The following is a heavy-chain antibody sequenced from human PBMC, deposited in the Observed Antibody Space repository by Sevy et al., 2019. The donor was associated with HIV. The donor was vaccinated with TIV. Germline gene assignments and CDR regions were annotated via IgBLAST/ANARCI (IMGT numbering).Heavy chain of an antibody. CDR3: AKGGCSGGICYSDV. J-gene: IGHJ6*02. CDR2: FSYEGSNK. CDR1: GFSFSRYG. D-gene: IGHD2-15*01. V-gene: IGHV3-30*18. Sequence: GGSLRLSCAASGFSFSRYGLHWVRQAPGKGLEWLAIFSYEGSNKYHADSVKGRFTISRDNSKNTLYLQMNSLRAEDTAVYYCAKGGCSGGICYSDVWGQGTTVTVSS.